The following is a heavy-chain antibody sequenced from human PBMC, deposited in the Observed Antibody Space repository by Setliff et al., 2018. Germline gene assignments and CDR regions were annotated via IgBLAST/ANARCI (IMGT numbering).Heavy chain of an antibody. V-gene: IGHV1-69*05. Sequence: SVKVSCKASGGTFSSYGISWVRQAPGQGLEWLGGTIPNFGTTNYAQEFQGRVTIITDESTSTAYMELSSLRFEDTAVYYCEREGVDTRSSTDYRYYMDVWGKGTTVTVSS. D-gene: IGHD5-18*01. CDR1: GGTFSSYG. J-gene: IGHJ6*03. CDR3: EREGVDTRSSTDYRYYMDV. CDR2: TIPNFGTT.